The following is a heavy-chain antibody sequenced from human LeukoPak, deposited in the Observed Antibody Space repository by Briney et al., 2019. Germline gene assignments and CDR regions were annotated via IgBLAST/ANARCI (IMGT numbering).Heavy chain of an antibody. Sequence: ASVTVSCKVSGYTLTELSMHWVRQAPGKGLEWMGGFDPEDGETIYAQKFQGRATMTEDTSTDTAYMELSSLRSEDTAVYYCATDFATRLEGDYVRAGFWFDPWGQGTLVTVSS. CDR2: FDPEDGET. V-gene: IGHV1-24*01. CDR1: GYTLTELS. J-gene: IGHJ5*02. CDR3: ATDFATRLEGDYVRAGFWFDP. D-gene: IGHD3-16*01.